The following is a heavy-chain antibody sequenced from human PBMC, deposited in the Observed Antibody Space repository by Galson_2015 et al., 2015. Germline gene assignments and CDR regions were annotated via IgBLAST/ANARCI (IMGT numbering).Heavy chain of an antibody. CDR3: ARAPPGSGSYYRGYYYYGMDV. Sequence: SVKVSCKASGYTSTSYGISWVRQAPGQGLEWMGWISAYNGNTNYAQKLQGRVTMTTDTSTSTAYMELRSLRSDDTAVYYCARAPPGSGSYYRGYYYYGMDVWGQGTTVTVSS. D-gene: IGHD3-10*01. CDR1: GYTSTSYG. V-gene: IGHV1-18*04. J-gene: IGHJ6*02. CDR2: ISAYNGNT.